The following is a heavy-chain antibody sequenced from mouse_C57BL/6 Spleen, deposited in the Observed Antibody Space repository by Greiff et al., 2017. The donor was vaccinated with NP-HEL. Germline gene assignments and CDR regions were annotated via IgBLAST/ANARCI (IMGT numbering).Heavy chain of an antibody. D-gene: IGHD2-4*01. CDR3: TRADDYFWFAY. Sequence: VQLQQSGAELVRPGASVTLSCKASGYTFTDYEMHWVKQTPVHGLEWIGAIDPETGGTAYNQKFKGKAILTADKSSSTAYMELRSLTSEDSAVYYCTRADDYFWFAYWGQGTLVTVSA. CDR1: GYTFTDYE. V-gene: IGHV1-15*01. CDR2: IDPETGGT. J-gene: IGHJ3*01.